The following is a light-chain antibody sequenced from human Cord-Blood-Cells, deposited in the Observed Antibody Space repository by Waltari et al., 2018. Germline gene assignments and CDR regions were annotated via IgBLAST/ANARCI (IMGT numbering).Light chain of an antibody. CDR1: SSDVGGYNY. V-gene: IGLV2-14*01. Sequence: QSALTQPASVSGSPGQSITISCTGTSSDVGGYNYVSWYQQHPGKAPKLMIYDVSKRPSGVSHRFSGSKSGNTASLTISGLQAEDEAYYYCSSYTSSSTLVFGGGTKLTVL. CDR3: SSYTSSSTLV. J-gene: IGLJ2*01. CDR2: DVS.